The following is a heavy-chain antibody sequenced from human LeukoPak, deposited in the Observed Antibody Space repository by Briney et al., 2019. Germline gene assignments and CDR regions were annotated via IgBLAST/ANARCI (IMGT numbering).Heavy chain of an antibody. D-gene: IGHD3-16*01. CDR3: ARDSEIMDYYYYYGMDV. V-gene: IGHV1-18*01. J-gene: IGHJ6*02. Sequence: ASVKVSCKASGYTFTSYGISWVRQAPGQGLEWMGXIXAYNGNTNYAQKLQGRVTMTTDTSTSTAYMELRSLRSDDTAVYYCARDSEIMDYYYYYGMDVWGQGTTVTVSS. CDR2: IXAYNGNT. CDR1: GYTFTSYG.